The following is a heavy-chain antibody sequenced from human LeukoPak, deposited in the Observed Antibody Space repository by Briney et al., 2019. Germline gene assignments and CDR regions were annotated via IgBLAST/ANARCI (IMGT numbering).Heavy chain of an antibody. D-gene: IGHD3-9*01. CDR2: IYYSGST. Sequence: SETLSLTCTVSGGSISSGGYYWSWLRQHPGKGLEWIAYIYYSGSTYYNPSLKSRVTISVDTSKNQFSLKLSSVTAADTAVYYCARGDDILTGYPSMFDYWGQGTLVTVSS. V-gene: IGHV4-31*03. CDR3: ARGDDILTGYPSMFDY. J-gene: IGHJ4*02. CDR1: GGSISSGGYY.